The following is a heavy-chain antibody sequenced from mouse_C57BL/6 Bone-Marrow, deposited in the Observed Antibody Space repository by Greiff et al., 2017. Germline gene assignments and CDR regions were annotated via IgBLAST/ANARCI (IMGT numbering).Heavy chain of an antibody. Sequence: VQLQQSGTVLARPGASVKMSCKTSGYTFTSYWMHWVKQRPGQGLEWIGAIYPGNSDTSYNQKFKGKAKLTAGTSASTAYMGLSSLTNEDSAVYYCTRSAYCDRDYWGQGTTLTVSS. V-gene: IGHV1-5*01. J-gene: IGHJ2*01. D-gene: IGHD1-1*01. CDR3: TRSAYCDRDY. CDR1: GYTFTSYW. CDR2: IYPGNSDT.